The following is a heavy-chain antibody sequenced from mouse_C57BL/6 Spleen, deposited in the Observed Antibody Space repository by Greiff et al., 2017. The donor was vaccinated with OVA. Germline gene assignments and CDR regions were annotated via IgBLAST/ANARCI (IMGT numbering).Heavy chain of an antibody. V-gene: IGHV1-22*01. CDR3: AREGQLRLSFAY. Sequence: EVQLQQSGPELVKPGASVKMSCKASGYTFTDYNMHWVKQSHGKSLEWIGYINPNNGGTSYNQKFKGKATLTVNKSSSTAYMELRSLTSEDSAVYYCAREGQLRLSFAYWGQGTLVTVSA. J-gene: IGHJ3*01. CDR2: INPNNGGT. D-gene: IGHD3-2*02. CDR1: GYTFTDYN.